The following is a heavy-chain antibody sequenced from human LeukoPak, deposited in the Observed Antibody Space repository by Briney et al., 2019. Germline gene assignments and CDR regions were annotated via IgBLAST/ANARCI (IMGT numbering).Heavy chain of an antibody. CDR3: AKLTEIRGATSWYLDL. CDR2: INEDGSEK. CDR1: GFIFGASW. V-gene: IGHV3-7*03. D-gene: IGHD1-26*01. Sequence: GGSLRLSCAGSGFIFGASWMTWVRQAPGKGLEYVASINEDGSEKYYLGSVKGRFTISRDNAKNSLSLQMNSLRAEDAAVYYCAKLTEIRGATSWYLDLWGRGTLVTVSS. J-gene: IGHJ2*01.